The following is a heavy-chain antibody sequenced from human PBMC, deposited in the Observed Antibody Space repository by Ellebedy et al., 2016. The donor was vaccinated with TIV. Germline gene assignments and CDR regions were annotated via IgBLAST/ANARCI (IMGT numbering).Heavy chain of an antibody. D-gene: IGHD5-24*01. V-gene: IGHV3-33*08. CDR2: IWYDGSNK. CDR3: ASGPLEKTDY. CDR1: GFTFSSYG. J-gene: IGHJ4*02. Sequence: GESLKISCAASGFTFSSYGMHWVRQAPGKGLEWVAVIWYDGSNKYYADSVKGRFTISRDNSKNTLYLQMNSLSAEDTAVYYCASGPLEKTDYWGQGTLVTVSS.